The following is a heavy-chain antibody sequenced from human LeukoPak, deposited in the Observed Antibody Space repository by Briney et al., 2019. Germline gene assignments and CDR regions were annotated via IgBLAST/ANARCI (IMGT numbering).Heavy chain of an antibody. Sequence: PGGSLRLSCAASGFTFSTYAMSWVRQAPGKGLEWVSAISHGGDNTYYADSVKGRFALSRDSSENTLYLQMNGLRAEDTAVYFCAKGSGSFSSYYYYMDVWGKGTTVTVSS. J-gene: IGHJ6*03. CDR1: GFTFSTYA. V-gene: IGHV3-23*01. D-gene: IGHD1-26*01. CDR2: ISHGGDNT. CDR3: AKGSGSFSSYYYYMDV.